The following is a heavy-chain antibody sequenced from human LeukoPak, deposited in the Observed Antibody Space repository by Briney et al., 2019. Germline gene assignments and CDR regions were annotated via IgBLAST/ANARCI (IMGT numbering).Heavy chain of an antibody. Sequence: GGSLRLSCAASGFTFSSYWVNWARQAPGKGLEWVASINHNGNVNYYVDSVKGRFTISRDNAKNSLYLQMSNLRAEDTAVYFCARGGGLDVWGQGATVTVSS. V-gene: IGHV3-7*03. CDR2: INHNGNVN. J-gene: IGHJ6*02. CDR3: ARGGGLDV. D-gene: IGHD3-16*01. CDR1: GFTFSSYW.